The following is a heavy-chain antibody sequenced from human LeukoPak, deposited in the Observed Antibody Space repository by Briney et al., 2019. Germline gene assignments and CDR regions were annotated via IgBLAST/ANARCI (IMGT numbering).Heavy chain of an antibody. CDR1: VGSFSGYY. CDR2: IHHSGST. Sequence: PSETLSLTCAVYVGSFSGYYWSWIRQPPGKGLEWIGEIHHSGSTNYNPSLKSRVTISVDTSKNQFSLKLSSVTAADTAVYYCARLLGYSLGWFDPWGQGTLVTVSS. D-gene: IGHD5-18*01. CDR3: ARLLGYSLGWFDP. V-gene: IGHV4-34*01. J-gene: IGHJ5*02.